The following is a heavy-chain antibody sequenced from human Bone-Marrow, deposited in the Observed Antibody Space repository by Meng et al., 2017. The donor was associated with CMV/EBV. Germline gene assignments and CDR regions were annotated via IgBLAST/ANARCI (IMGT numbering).Heavy chain of an antibody. D-gene: IGHD3-10*01. CDR2: ISFDSSKK. V-gene: IGHV3-30-3*01. Sequence: GGSLRLSCAASGFTFRSYAFHWVRQAPGKGLEWMAAISFDSSKKDYADSVKGRCTISRDNAKNTLYLQMNSLRGENTAVSYCSTDPWSVYGAGSPHYWGQGTLVTVSS. CDR1: GFTFRSYA. CDR3: STDPWSVYGAGSPHY. J-gene: IGHJ4*02.